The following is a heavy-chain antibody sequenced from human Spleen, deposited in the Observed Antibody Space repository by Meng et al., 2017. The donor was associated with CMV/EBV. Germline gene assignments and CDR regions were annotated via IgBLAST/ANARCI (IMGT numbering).Heavy chain of an antibody. J-gene: IGHJ5*02. D-gene: IGHD3-16*01. V-gene: IGHV1-24*01. CDR3: TPDVSGNHLSVRLNP. Sequence: SGNTLTELSIHLMRPAPGKGPEWMGGFDPEEGETIYAQKFQGRVTMTEDTSTDTAYMELNSLTSEDTAVYYCTPDVSGNHLSVRLNPWGQGTLVTVSS. CDR1: GNTLTELS. CDR2: FDPEEGET.